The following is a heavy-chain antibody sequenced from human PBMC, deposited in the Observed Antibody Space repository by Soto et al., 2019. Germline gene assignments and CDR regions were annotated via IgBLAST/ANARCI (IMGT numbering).Heavy chain of an antibody. CDR2: ISSSGSTI. J-gene: IGHJ4*02. V-gene: IGHV3-11*01. Sequence: GGSLRLSCAASGFTFSDYYMNWIRQAPRKGLEWVSYISSSGSTINYADSVKGRFTISRDNTKNSLYLQMNSLRVEDTAVYYCATDPNDFWSGYYVWGQGTLVTVSS. CDR1: GFTFSDYY. CDR3: ATDPNDFWSGYYV. D-gene: IGHD3-3*01.